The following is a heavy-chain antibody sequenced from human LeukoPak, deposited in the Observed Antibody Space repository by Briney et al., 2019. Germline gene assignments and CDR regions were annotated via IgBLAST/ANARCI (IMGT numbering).Heavy chain of an antibody. D-gene: IGHD3-10*01. J-gene: IGHJ4*02. Sequence: PSETLSLTCTVSGGSVSSSIYYWGWIRQPPGKGLEWIGSMYYSGRTYYNPSLKSRVTISVDTSKNQFSLKLSSVAAADTAVYYCAGLPSGYYCDHWGQGTLVTVSS. V-gene: IGHV4-39*01. CDR2: MYYSGRT. CDR3: AGLPSGYYCDH. CDR1: GGSVSSSIYY.